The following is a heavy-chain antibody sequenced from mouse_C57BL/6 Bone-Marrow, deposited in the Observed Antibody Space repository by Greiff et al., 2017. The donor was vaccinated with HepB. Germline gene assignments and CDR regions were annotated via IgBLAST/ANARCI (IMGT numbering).Heavy chain of an antibody. CDR1: GYTFTSYW. J-gene: IGHJ4*01. V-gene: IGHV1-50*01. D-gene: IGHD1-1*01. CDR3: ATFTTVVEGYAMDY. Sequence: VKLQQPGAELVKPGASVKLSCKASGYTFTSYWMQWVKQRPGQGLEWIGEIDPSDSYTNYNQKFKGKATLTVDTSSSTAYMQLSSLTSEDSAVYYCATFTTVVEGYAMDYWGQGTSVTVSS. CDR2: IDPSDSYT.